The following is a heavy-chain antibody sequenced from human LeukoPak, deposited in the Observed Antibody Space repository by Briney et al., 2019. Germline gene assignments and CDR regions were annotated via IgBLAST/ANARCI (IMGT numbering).Heavy chain of an antibody. Sequence: ASVKVSCKASGYTFTSYYMHWVRQAPGQGLEWMGIINPSGGSTSYAQKFQGRVTMTRDMSTSTVYMELSSLRSEDTAVYYCARDLGEQWLVYYYYYMDGWGKGTTVTVSS. D-gene: IGHD6-19*01. CDR3: ARDLGEQWLVYYYYYMDG. V-gene: IGHV1-46*01. CDR2: INPSGGST. CDR1: GYTFTSYY. J-gene: IGHJ6*03.